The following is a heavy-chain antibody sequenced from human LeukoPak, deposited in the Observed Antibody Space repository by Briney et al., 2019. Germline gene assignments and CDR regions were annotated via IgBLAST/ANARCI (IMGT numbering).Heavy chain of an antibody. CDR2: INHSGST. J-gene: IGHJ6*03. CDR3: ARGIVATILYYYYYMDV. CDR1: GGSFSGYY. Sequence: SETLSLTCAVYGGSFSGYYWSWIRQPPGKGLEWFGEINHSGSTNYNPSLQSRVTISVDTSKNQFSLQLSSVTAADTAVYYCARGIVATILYYYYYMDVWGKGTTVTVSS. V-gene: IGHV4-34*01. D-gene: IGHD5-12*01.